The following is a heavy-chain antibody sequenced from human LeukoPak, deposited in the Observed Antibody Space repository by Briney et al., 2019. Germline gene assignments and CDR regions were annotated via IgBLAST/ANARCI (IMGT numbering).Heavy chain of an antibody. CDR3: AKAAVAGLFYYYGMDV. Sequence: GGSLRLSCAASGFTFSNSAMSWVRQGPGEGLEWVSGISGSGGDTYYADSVKGRFTISRDNSMNTLYVHMNSLRAEDTAVYFCAKAAVAGLFYYYGMDVWGQGTTVTVSS. D-gene: IGHD6-19*01. CDR2: ISGSGGDT. V-gene: IGHV3-23*01. CDR1: GFTFSNSA. J-gene: IGHJ6*02.